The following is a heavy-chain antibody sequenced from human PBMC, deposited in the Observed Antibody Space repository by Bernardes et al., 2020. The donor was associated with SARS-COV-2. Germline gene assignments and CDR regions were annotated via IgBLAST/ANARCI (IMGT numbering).Heavy chain of an antibody. CDR1: GGSISNNY. D-gene: IGHD3-10*01. J-gene: IGHJ6*02. CDR2: IVKSGIA. V-gene: IGHV4-59*01. CDR3: ARGKVSRLGMVRGGSGMDV. Sequence: SETLSLTCIVSGGSISNNYWSWVRQSPGQGLEWIGFIVKSGIADYSPPLKGRVIISIDTSKNQFSLNLRFVTAADTATYYCARGKVSRLGMVRGGSGMDVWGQGTTVIVSS.